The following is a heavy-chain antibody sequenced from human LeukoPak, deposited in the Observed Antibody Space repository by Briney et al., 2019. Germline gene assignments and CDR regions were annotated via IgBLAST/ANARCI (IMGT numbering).Heavy chain of an antibody. Sequence: GGSLRLSCAASGFTFSSYGMHWVRQAPGKGLEWVAFIRYDGSNKYYADSVKGRFTISRDNSKNTLYLQMNSLRAEDTAVYYCAKEDLLYYYDSSEDYWGQGTLVTVSS. J-gene: IGHJ4*02. CDR1: GFTFSSYG. V-gene: IGHV3-30*02. CDR3: AKEDLLYYYDSSEDY. D-gene: IGHD3-22*01. CDR2: IRYDGSNK.